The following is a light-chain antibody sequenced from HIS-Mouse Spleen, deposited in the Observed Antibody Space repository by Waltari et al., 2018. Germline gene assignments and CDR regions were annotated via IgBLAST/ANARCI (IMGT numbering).Light chain of an antibody. V-gene: IGKV4-1*01. CDR1: QSVLYSSNNKNY. CDR3: QQYYSTPLT. J-gene: IGKJ4*01. CDR2: WAS. Sequence: DIVMTQSPDSLAVSLGERATINCKSSQSVLYSSNNKNYLAWYQQKPGQPPMLLIYWASTRESGVPDRFSGSGSGTDFTLTISILQAEDVAVYYCQQYYSTPLTFGGGTKVEIK.